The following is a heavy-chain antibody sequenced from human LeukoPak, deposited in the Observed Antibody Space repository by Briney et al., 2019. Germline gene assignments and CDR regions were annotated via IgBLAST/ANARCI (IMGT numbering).Heavy chain of an antibody. CDR1: GFTFSDYY. CDR3: AKFGYDFWSGYRKFDY. J-gene: IGHJ4*02. V-gene: IGHV3-11*01. D-gene: IGHD3-3*01. CDR2: ISSSGSTI. Sequence: GGSLRLSCAASGFTFSDYYMSWIRQAPGKGLEWVSYISSSGSTIYYADSVKGRFTISRDNSKNTLYLQMNSLRAEDTAVYYCAKFGYDFWSGYRKFDYWGQGTLVTVSS.